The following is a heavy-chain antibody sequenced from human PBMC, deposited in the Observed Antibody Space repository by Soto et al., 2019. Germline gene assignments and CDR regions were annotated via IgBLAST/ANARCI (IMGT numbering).Heavy chain of an antibody. CDR3: AKGGEGSCSRTSCLYFSDS. Sequence: EVQLLDSGGGLVQPGGSLRLSCVASGFTFRTYAMSWVRQAPGKGLEWVSTISDSGTTYYANSVKGRFTISRDNSRNTLDLQMNSLRVEDTAVYYCAKGGEGSCSRTSCLYFSDSWGQGTLVTVSS. CDR2: ISDSGTT. CDR1: GFTFRTYA. J-gene: IGHJ5*02. D-gene: IGHD2-2*01. V-gene: IGHV3-23*01.